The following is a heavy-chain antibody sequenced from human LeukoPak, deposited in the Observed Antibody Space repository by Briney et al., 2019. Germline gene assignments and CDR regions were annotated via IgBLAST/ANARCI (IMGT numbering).Heavy chain of an antibody. J-gene: IGHJ4*02. V-gene: IGHV4-39*07. CDR2: IYYTGST. CDR3: ARGGAGYMIVVVPAKRQVMGIPPYFDY. D-gene: IGHD3-22*01. CDR1: GASISSTSHY. Sequence: PSETLSLTCTVSGASISSTSHYWGWIRQPPGKGLEWVGSIYYTGSTDQNPSLKSRVTVSLDMSKNQFSLELSSVTAADTAVYYCARGGAGYMIVVVPAKRQVMGIPPYFDYWGQGTLVTVSS.